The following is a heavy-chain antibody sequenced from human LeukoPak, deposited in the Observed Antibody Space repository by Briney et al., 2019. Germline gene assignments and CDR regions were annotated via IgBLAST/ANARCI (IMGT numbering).Heavy chain of an antibody. V-gene: IGHV3-30-3*01. CDR3: ARDYGGNSDFDY. CDR2: ISDDGINK. CDR1: GFTFSSYS. D-gene: IGHD4-23*01. Sequence: PGGSLRLSCAASGFTFSSYSMHWVRQAPGKGLEWLAVISDDGINKYYADSVKGRFTISRDNSRNTLYLQMNSLRAEDTAVYYCARDYGGNSDFDYWGQGTLVTVSS. J-gene: IGHJ4*02.